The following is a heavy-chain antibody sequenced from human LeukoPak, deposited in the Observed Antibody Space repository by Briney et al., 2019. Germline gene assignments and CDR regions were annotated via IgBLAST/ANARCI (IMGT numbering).Heavy chain of an antibody. V-gene: IGHV1-18*01. Sequence: ASVKVSCKASGYTFTSYGISWVRQAPGQGLEWMGWISAYNGNTNYAQKLQGRVTMTTDTSTSTAYMELRSLRSDDTAVYYCARGLSGSSGWYPYYYYYYGMDVWGQGTTVTVSS. CDR1: GYTFTSYG. J-gene: IGHJ6*02. CDR2: ISAYNGNT. D-gene: IGHD6-19*01. CDR3: ARGLSGSSGWYPYYYYYYGMDV.